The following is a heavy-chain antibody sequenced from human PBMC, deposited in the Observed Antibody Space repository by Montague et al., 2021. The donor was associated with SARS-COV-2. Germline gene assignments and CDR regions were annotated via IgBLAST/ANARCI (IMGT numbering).Heavy chain of an antibody. CDR2: ICYAGSNK. CDR1: GFTFSSYG. CDR3: ARDLAYSYGFYYYGMDV. V-gene: IGHV3-33*01. D-gene: IGHD5-18*01. J-gene: IGHJ6*02. Sequence: SLRLSCSASGFTFSSYGMHWVRLAPGKGLEWVSVICYAGSNKYYADSVKGRFTISRDNSKNTPYLQMNSLRAEDTAVYYCARDLAYSYGFYYYGMDVWGQGTLVTVSS.